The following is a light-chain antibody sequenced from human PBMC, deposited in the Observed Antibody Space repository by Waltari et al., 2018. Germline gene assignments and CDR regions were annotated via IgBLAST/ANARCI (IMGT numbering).Light chain of an antibody. CDR1: QSVTNW. V-gene: IGKV1-5*03. CDR2: KAS. Sequence: DIHLTQPPSTLSASLGDRVTITCRASQSVTNWLAWYQHKPGKAPKVLIYKASSLESGVPSRFSGRGYGTEFTLTINSLQPDDVATYYCQQYSSSSRTFGQGTKVEVK. J-gene: IGKJ1*01. CDR3: QQYSSSSRT.